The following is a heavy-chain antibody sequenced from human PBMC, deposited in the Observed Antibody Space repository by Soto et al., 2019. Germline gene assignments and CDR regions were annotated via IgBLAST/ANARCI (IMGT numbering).Heavy chain of an antibody. D-gene: IGHD6-13*01. V-gene: IGHV3-23*01. J-gene: IGHJ1*01. Sequence: GGSLRLSCAASGFSFSTYAMSWVRQAPGKGLEWASGISGSGGTTYYADSVKGRFTISRDNSKNTLYLQVNSLRVEDTAVYYCAKDQAAAGTISRYFQHWGQGTLVTVSS. CDR3: AKDQAAAGTISRYFQH. CDR1: GFSFSTYA. CDR2: ISGSGGTT.